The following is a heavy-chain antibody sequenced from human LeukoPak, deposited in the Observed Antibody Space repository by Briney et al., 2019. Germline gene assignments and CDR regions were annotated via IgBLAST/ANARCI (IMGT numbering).Heavy chain of an antibody. J-gene: IGHJ4*02. Sequence: PSETLSLTCAVSGGSITSCDWWAWVRQPPGRGLEWIGEIHHSGSTNYNPSSPSLKSRVTISVDKSKNQFSLKLSSVTAADTAVYYCATTDYYRSDYWGQGTLVTVSS. D-gene: IGHD3-9*01. CDR1: GGSITSCDW. V-gene: IGHV4-4*02. CDR2: IHHSGST. CDR3: ATTDYYRSDY.